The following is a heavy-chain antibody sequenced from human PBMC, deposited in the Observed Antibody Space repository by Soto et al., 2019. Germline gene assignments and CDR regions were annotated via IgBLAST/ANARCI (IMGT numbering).Heavy chain of an antibody. CDR3: ARDHCSTTSCYTVWFDP. V-gene: IGHV3-74*01. CDR1: GFTFSNYW. CDR2: INSDGSTT. J-gene: IGHJ5*02. D-gene: IGHD2-2*02. Sequence: GGSLRLSCAASGFTFSNYWMHWVRQAPGEGLVWVSRINSDGSTTNYADSVKGRFTISRDNAKNTLYLKMNSLRAEDTAVYYCARDHCSTTSCYTVWFDPWGQGTLVTVSS.